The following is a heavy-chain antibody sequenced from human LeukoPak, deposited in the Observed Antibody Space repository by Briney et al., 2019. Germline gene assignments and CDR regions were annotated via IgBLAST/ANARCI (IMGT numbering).Heavy chain of an antibody. Sequence: ASVKVSCKASGYTFSNYAMNWVRQAPGQGLEWMGWINTNTGNPTYAQGFTGRFVFSLDASVSTACLQIRRLKSEDTAVYYCARVPFVVMGDTGNWFDPWGQGTLVTVSS. V-gene: IGHV7-4-1*01. J-gene: IGHJ5*02. CDR3: ARVPFVVMGDTGNWFDP. CDR1: GYTFSNYA. CDR2: INTNTGNP. D-gene: IGHD2-8*01.